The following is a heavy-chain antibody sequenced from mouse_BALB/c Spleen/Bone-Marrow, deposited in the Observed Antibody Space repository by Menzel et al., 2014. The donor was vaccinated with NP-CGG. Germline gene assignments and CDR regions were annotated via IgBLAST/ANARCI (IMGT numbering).Heavy chain of an antibody. Sequence: QVQLQQSGAELVRPGASVKLSCKASGYTFTSYWINWVKQRPGQGLEWIGNIFPSETYTNYNQKFKDKATLTADKSSSTAYMQLSSLTSDDSAVYFCARRDDAMDYWGQGTSVTVSS. D-gene: IGHD3-3*01. CDR3: ARRDDAMDY. V-gene: IGHV1-69*02. CDR1: GYTFTSYW. CDR2: IFPSETYT. J-gene: IGHJ4*01.